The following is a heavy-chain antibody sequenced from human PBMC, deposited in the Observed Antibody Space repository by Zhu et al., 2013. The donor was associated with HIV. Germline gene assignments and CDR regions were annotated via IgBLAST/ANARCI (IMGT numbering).Heavy chain of an antibody. CDR3: ARSLSYASPFDY. D-gene: IGHD1-26*01. CDR1: GFTFTAYY. CDR2: MNLRDGAT. J-gene: IGHJ4*02. Sequence: QVQLVQSGAEVKKPGASVTLSCEASGFTFTAYYMHWVRQAPGQGLEWMGCMNLRDGATYSLQKFQDRVFMTRDTSINIAYLELRSLTSDDTAVYYCARSLSYASPFDYWGQGTLVTVSS. V-gene: IGHV1-2*02.